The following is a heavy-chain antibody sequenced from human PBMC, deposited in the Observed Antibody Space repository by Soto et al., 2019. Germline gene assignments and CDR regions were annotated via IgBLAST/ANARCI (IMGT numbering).Heavy chain of an antibody. V-gene: IGHV3-11*01. Sequence: PRLSCAASGFAFSDYFMTWIRQAPGKGLESVSYITSSGSPIYYADSVKGRFTISRDNAKNSLFLQMNSLRVDDTAVYFCARVGVYFGEPSDDWGPGTLVTVSS. CDR2: ITSSGSPI. CDR3: ARVGVYFGEPSDD. D-gene: IGHD3-10*01. CDR1: GFAFSDYF. J-gene: IGHJ4*02.